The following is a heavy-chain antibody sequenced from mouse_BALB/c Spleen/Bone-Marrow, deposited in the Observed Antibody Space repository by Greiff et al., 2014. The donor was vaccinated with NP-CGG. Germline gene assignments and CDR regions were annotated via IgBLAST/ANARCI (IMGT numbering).Heavy chain of an antibody. V-gene: IGHV5-9*02. CDR1: GFAFSSYD. CDR2: ISSGGSYT. Sequence: VQLKASGGGLVKPGGSLKLSCAASGFAFSSYDMSWVRQTPEKRLEWVATISSGGSYTYYPDSVKGRFTISRDNARNTLYLQMSSLRSEDTALYYCARPLTGAYFDYWGQGTTLTVSS. CDR3: ARPLTGAYFDY. J-gene: IGHJ2*01. D-gene: IGHD4-1*01.